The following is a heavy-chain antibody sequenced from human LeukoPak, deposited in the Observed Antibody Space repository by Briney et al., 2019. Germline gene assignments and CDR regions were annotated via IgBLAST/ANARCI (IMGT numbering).Heavy chain of an antibody. J-gene: IGHJ3*02. V-gene: IGHV3-48*03. CDR2: ISSSGSTI. CDR1: GFTFSSYE. CDR3: ARGLVVSGYVSAVDI. Sequence: GGSLRLSRAASGFTFSSYEMNWVRQAPGKGLEWVSHISSSGSTIYYADSVKGRFTISRDNAKNSLYLQMNSLRAEDTAVYYCARGLVVSGYVSAVDIWGQGTMVTVSS. D-gene: IGHD2-2*01.